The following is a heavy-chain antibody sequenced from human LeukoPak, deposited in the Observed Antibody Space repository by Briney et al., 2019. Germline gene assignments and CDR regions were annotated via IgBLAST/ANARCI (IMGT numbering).Heavy chain of an antibody. CDR3: ARHGRDSSSSSPEYGVGDGFDI. Sequence: GASVKVSCKASGYTFTSYAMNWVRQAPGQGLEWMGWIDTNTGNPTYAQGFTGRFVFSLDTSVSTAYLQISSLKASDTAMYYCARHGRDSSSSSPEYGVGDGFDIWGQGTMVTVSS. J-gene: IGHJ3*02. CDR1: GYTFTSYA. V-gene: IGHV7-4-1*02. CDR2: IDTNTGNP. D-gene: IGHD6-6*01.